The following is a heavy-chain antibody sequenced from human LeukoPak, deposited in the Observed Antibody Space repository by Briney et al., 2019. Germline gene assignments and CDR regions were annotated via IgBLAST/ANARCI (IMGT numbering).Heavy chain of an antibody. J-gene: IGHJ4*02. D-gene: IGHD3-10*01. V-gene: IGHV4-31*03. CDR1: GGSISSGGYY. CDR3: ASFLMVRGVIIMDY. Sequence: PSQTLSLACTVYGGSISSGGYYSSWIRRPPGKGLEWIGYIYYSGSTYYNPSLKSRVTISVDTSKNQFSLKLSSVTAADTAVYYCASFLMVRGVIIMDYWGQGTLVTVSS. CDR2: IYYSGST.